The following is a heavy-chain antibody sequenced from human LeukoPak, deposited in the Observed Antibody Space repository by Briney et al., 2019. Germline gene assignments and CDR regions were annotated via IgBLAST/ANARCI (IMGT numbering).Heavy chain of an antibody. V-gene: IGHV4-30-2*01. CDR1: GGSISSGGYY. CDR3: ARALYDFRAFDI. Sequence: SQTLSLTCTVSGGSISSGGYYWSWIRQPPGKGLEWIGYIYHSGSTYYNPSLKSRVTISVDRSKNQFSLKLSSVTAADTAVYYCARALYDFRAFDIWGQGTMVTVSS. D-gene: IGHD3-3*01. CDR2: IYHSGST. J-gene: IGHJ3*02.